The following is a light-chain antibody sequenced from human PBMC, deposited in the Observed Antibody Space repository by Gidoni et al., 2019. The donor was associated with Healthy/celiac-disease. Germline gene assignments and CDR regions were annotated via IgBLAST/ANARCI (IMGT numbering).Light chain of an antibody. CDR1: QSVSSY. CDR2: DAS. J-gene: IGKJ1*01. Sequence: ELVLTQSPATLSLSPGERATRSCRASQSVSSYLAWYQQKPGPAPRRLIYDASNRATGIPARFSGSGSGTDCTLTISSLEPEDFAVYYCQQRSNWLWTFGQGTKVEIK. V-gene: IGKV3-11*01. CDR3: QQRSNWLWT.